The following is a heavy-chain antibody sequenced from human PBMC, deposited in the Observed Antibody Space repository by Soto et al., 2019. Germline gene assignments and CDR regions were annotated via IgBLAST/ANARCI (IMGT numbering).Heavy chain of an antibody. V-gene: IGHV4-59*01. CDR1: GGSISSYY. J-gene: IGHJ4*02. CDR3: ARVRVRGSSSHNYFDY. Sequence: QVQLQESGPGLVKPSETLSLTCTVSGGSISSYYWSWIRQPPGKGLEWIGYIYYSGSTNYNPDLKSRGTISVDPSKNHFSLKLSSVTAADTAVYYCARVRVRGSSSHNYFDYWGQGTLVTVSS. CDR2: IYYSGST. D-gene: IGHD6-13*01.